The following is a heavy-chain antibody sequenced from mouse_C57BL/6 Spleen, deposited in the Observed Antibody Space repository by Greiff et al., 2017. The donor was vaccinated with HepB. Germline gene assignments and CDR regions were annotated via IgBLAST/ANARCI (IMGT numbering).Heavy chain of an antibody. Sequence: VQLQQPGAELVKPGASVKLSCKASGFTFTSYWMQWVKQRPGQGLEWIGVIDHSASYTNYDQKFKGLATMTVDTSSSTVYMQLSSLTSEDSAVYYCARDEGGSGYWYMDVWGTGTTVTVSS. V-gene: IGHV1-50*01. D-gene: IGHD1-1*01. CDR3: ARDEGGSGYWYMDV. CDR2: IDHSASYT. CDR1: GFTFTSYW. J-gene: IGHJ1*03.